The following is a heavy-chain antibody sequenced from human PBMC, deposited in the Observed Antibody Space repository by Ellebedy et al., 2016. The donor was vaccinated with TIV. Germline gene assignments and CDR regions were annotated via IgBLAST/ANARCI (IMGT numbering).Heavy chain of an antibody. CDR3: ARRGYCSSTKCHDAAFDY. J-gene: IGHJ4*02. Sequence: SVKVSXKASGGTFSSYAISWVRQAPGQGLEWMGGIIPIFGTANYAQKFQGRVTITADESTSTAYMELSSLRSEDTAVYYCARRGYCSSTKCHDAAFDYWGQGTLVTVSS. D-gene: IGHD2-2*01. V-gene: IGHV1-69*13. CDR1: GGTFSSYA. CDR2: IIPIFGTA.